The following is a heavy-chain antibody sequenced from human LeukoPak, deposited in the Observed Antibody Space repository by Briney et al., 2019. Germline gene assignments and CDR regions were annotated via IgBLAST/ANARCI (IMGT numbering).Heavy chain of an antibody. CDR2: IYSGGRT. D-gene: IGHD3-10*01. V-gene: IGHV3-66*01. Sequence: TGGSLRLSCTASGLSLNSYAISWVRQAPGKGLEGVSIIYSGGRTYYADSVKGRFTISRDNSKNTLYLQMNSLRGEDTAVYYCARVWRGSGSLYDYYYYMDVWGKGTTVTISS. CDR1: GLSLNSYA. J-gene: IGHJ6*03. CDR3: ARVWRGSGSLYDYYYYMDV.